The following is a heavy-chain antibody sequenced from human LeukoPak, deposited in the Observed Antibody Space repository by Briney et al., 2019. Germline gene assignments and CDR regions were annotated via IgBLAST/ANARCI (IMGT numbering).Heavy chain of an antibody. J-gene: IGHJ4*02. V-gene: IGHV4-34*01. D-gene: IGHD2-2*01. Sequence: SETLSLTCAVYGGSFSGYYWSWIRQPPGKGLEWIGEINHSGSTNYNPSLKSRVTISVDTSKNQFSLKLSSVTAAHTAVYYCASGPVVVPATDWGQGTLVTVSS. CDR3: ASGPVVVPATD. CDR1: GGSFSGYY. CDR2: INHSGST.